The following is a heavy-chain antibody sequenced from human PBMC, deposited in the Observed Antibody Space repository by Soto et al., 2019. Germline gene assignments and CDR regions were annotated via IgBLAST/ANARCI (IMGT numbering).Heavy chain of an antibody. J-gene: IGHJ4*02. CDR1: GFTFSSYG. V-gene: IGHV3-33*01. Sequence: QVQLVESGGGVVQPGRSLRLSCAASGFTFSSYGMHWVRQAPGKGLEWVAVIWYDGSNKYYADSVKGRFTISRDNSKNTLYLQMNSLRAEDTAVYYCARYGGWFGELPYDYWGQGTLVTVSS. D-gene: IGHD3-10*01. CDR3: ARYGGWFGELPYDY. CDR2: IWYDGSNK.